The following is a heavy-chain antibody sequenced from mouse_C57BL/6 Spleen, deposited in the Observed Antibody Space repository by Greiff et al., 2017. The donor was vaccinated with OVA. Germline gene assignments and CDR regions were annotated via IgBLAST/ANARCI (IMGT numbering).Heavy chain of an antibody. CDR1: GFTFSDYG. CDR2: ISSGSSTI. Sequence: DVLLVESGGGLVKPGGSLKLSCAASGFTFSDYGMHWVRQAPEKGLEWVAYISSGSSTIYYADTVKGRFTISRDNAKNTLFLQMTSLRSEDTAMYYCARDSNNWYFDGWGKGTTVTVSS. CDR3: ARDSNNWYFDG. J-gene: IGHJ1*03. V-gene: IGHV5-17*01. D-gene: IGHD2-5*01.